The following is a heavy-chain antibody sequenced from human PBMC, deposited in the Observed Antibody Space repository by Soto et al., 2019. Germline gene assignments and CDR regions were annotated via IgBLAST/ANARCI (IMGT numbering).Heavy chain of an antibody. CDR3: ARVRQGCSAKICYFDP. CDR1: GGSVRAPDW. D-gene: IGHD2-15*01. Sequence: QVHLQESGPGLVAPSGTLSLTCTLSGGSVRAPDWWKWVRQSPDKGLEGIAEVNVSGRSNYNPSLRSRSTVMRYSTKTQFSLNFNSATSAATAISCCARVRQGCSAKICYFDPWGQG. J-gene: IGHJ5*01. V-gene: IGHV4-4*01. CDR2: VNVSGRS.